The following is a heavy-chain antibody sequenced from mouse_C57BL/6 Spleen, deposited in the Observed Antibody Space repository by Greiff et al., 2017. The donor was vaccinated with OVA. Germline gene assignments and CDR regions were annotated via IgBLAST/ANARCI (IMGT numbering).Heavy chain of an antibody. CDR3: TRTYYGNYRGYFDG. D-gene: IGHD2-10*01. Sequence: VQLQQSGAELVRPGASVTLSCKASGYTFTDYEMHWVKQTPVHGLEWIGAIDPETGGTAYNQKCKGKAILTADKSSSTAYMELRSLTSEDSAVYYCTRTYYGNYRGYFDGWGTGTTVTVSS. J-gene: IGHJ1*03. CDR1: GYTFTDYE. V-gene: IGHV1-15*01. CDR2: IDPETGGT.